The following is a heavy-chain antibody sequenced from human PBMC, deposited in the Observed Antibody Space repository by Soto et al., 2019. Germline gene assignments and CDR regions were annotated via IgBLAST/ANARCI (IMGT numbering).Heavy chain of an antibody. Sequence: QVQLVQSGAEVKKPGASVKVSCKASGYTFTSYYMHWVRQAPGQGLEWMGIINPSGGSTSYAQKSPGRVTMTRDTSTSTVYMELSSLRSEDTAVYYCARNGYCSGGSCYLNWFDPWGQGTLVTVSS. CDR2: INPSGGST. CDR3: ARNGYCSGGSCYLNWFDP. V-gene: IGHV1-46*01. J-gene: IGHJ5*02. CDR1: GYTFTSYY. D-gene: IGHD2-15*01.